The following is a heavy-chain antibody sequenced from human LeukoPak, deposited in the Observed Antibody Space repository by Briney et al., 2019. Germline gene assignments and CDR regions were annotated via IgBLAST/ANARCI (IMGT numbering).Heavy chain of an antibody. CDR3: ARVVATTKFDY. J-gene: IGHJ4*02. Sequence: GASVKVSCKASGYTFTSYGISRVRQAPGQGLEWMGWISAYNGNTNYAQKLQGRVTMTADTSTSTAYMELRSLRSDDTAVYYCARVVATTKFDYWGQGTLVTVSS. D-gene: IGHD5-12*01. CDR2: ISAYNGNT. CDR1: GYTFTSYG. V-gene: IGHV1-18*01.